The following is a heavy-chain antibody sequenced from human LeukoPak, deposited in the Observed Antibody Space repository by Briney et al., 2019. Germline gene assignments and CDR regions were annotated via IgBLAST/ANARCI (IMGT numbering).Heavy chain of an antibody. CDR2: IDPKSGDT. V-gene: IGHV1-2*02. J-gene: IGHJ2*01. CDR3: AKNNYHGNSNWYFDL. Sequence: ASVKVSCKASGYTFTGYYIHWVRQAPGQGLEWMGWIDPKSGDTNYAQKFQGRVTTTRDTSISTAYMELSRLRSDDTAVYYCAKNNYHGNSNWYFDLWGRGTLVTVSS. D-gene: IGHD4-23*01. CDR1: GYTFTGYY.